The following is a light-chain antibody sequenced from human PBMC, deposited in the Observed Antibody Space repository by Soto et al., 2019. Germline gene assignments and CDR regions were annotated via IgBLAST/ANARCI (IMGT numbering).Light chain of an antibody. V-gene: IGKV3-11*01. CDR3: QQRSNWKRLN. CDR1: QSVSSY. J-gene: IGKJ2*01. Sequence: LSPGQKATLSRRASQSVSSYLAWYQQKPGQAPRLLIYDASNRATGIPARFSGSGSGTDFTLTISSLEPEDFAVYYCQQRSNWKRLNFGPGTKVEIK. CDR2: DAS.